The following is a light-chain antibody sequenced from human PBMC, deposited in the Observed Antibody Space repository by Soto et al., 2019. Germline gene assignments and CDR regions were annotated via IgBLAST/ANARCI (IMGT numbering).Light chain of an antibody. V-gene: IGLV2-11*01. CDR3: CSYAGSYTYV. J-gene: IGLJ1*01. CDR2: DVS. Sequence: QSVLTQPRSVSGSPGQSVTISCTGTSSDVGGYNYVSWYQQHPGKAPKLMIYDVSKWPSGVPDRFSGSKSGNTASLTISGLQAEAEADYYCCSYAGSYTYVFGTGTKVTVL. CDR1: SSDVGGYNY.